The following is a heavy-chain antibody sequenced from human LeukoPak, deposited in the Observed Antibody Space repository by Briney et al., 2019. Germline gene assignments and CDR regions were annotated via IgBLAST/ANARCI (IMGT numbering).Heavy chain of an antibody. D-gene: IGHD3-10*01. J-gene: IGHJ6*02. V-gene: IGHV3-13*01. CDR3: ARSHSSSGSYRYGMDV. Sequence: PGGSLRLSFTALDFTLSTYDIHWVRQATGKGLDWTSPIGTAGDTYYPGSVKGRFTISRENAKNSLYLQMNSLRAGDTAVYYCARSHSSSGSYRYGMDVWGQGTTVTVSS. CDR2: IGTAGDT. CDR1: DFTLSTYD.